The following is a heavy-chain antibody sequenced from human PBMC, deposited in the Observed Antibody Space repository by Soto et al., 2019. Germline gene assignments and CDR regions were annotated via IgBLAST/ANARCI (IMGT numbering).Heavy chain of an antibody. Sequence: SETLSLTCTVSGGSISSYYWSWIRQPPGKGLEWIGYIYYSGSTNYNPSLKSRVTISVDTSKNQFSLKLSSVTAADTAVYYCGRYYDFWSGEKRINWFDPWGQGTLVTVS. CDR1: GGSISSYY. J-gene: IGHJ5*02. V-gene: IGHV4-59*01. D-gene: IGHD3-3*01. CDR2: IYYSGST. CDR3: GRYYDFWSGEKRINWFDP.